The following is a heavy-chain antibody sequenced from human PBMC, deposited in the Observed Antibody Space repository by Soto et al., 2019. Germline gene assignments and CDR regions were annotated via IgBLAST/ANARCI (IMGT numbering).Heavy chain of an antibody. CDR1: GFTVSNNY. J-gene: IGHJ4*02. CDR3: AGQGGGGGY. Sequence: EVQLVESGGGLIQPGGSLRLSCAVSGFTVSNNYMSWVRQAPGKGLEGVSVIYSGGYTAYGDSVKGRFTISRDNSKNTHYLKRHSLRADDRAVYFGAGQGGGGGYWGQGTLVTVSS. D-gene: IGHD3-16*01. CDR2: IYSGGYT. V-gene: IGHV3-53*01.